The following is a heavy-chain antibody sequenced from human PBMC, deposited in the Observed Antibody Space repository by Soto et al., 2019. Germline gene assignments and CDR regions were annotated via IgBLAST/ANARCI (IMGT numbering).Heavy chain of an antibody. D-gene: IGHD1-26*01. CDR1: GGSVSVYY. Sequence: PSETLSLTCTISGGSVSVYYWSWIRQPPGQALEWIGYIYDSGSPYYNPSFRSRVIISADTSKNEISLKLTSATAADTAVYYARGVGSSPPRYWGRGTLVTVSS. J-gene: IGHJ4*02. CDR2: IYDSGSP. V-gene: IGHV4-59*02. CDR3: ARGVGSSPPRY.